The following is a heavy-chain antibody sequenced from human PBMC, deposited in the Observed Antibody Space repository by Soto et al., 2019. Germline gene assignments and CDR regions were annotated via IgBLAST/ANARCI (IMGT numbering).Heavy chain of an antibody. D-gene: IGHD6-13*01. CDR1: GGSISSGGYY. CDR2: IYYSGST. Sequence: SETLSLTCTVSGGSISSGGYYWSWIRQHPGKGLEWIGYIYYSGSTYYNPSLKRRVTISVDTSKNQFSLKLSSVTAADTAVYYCARVLAAAGTGVDYWGQGTLVTVYS. V-gene: IGHV4-31*03. J-gene: IGHJ4*02. CDR3: ARVLAAAGTGVDY.